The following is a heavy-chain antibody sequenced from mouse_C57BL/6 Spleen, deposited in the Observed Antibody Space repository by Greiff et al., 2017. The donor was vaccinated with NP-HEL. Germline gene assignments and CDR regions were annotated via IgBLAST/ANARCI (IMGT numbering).Heavy chain of an antibody. CDR2: IYPGGGYT. CDR1: GYTFTNYW. V-gene: IGHV1-63*01. D-gene: IGHD2-4*01. Sequence: VKLQESGAELVRPGTSVKMSCTASGYTFTNYWIGWAKQRPGHGLEWIGDIYPGGGYTNYNEKFKGKATLTADKSSSTAYMQFSSLTSEDSAIYYCARDGDYDGYWYFDVWGTGTTVTVSS. CDR3: ARDGDYDGYWYFDV. J-gene: IGHJ1*03.